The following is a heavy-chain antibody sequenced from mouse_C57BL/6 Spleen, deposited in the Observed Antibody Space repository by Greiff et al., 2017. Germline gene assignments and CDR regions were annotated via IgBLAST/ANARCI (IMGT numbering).Heavy chain of an antibody. V-gene: IGHV14-4*01. J-gene: IGHJ2*01. CDR3: TAEYGGNAYMDY. Sequence: VQLQQSGAELVRPGASVKLSCTASGFNIKDDYMHWVKQRPEQGLEWIGWIDPENGDTEYASKFQGKATITADASSNTAYLQLSSLTSEDTAVYYFTAEYGGNAYMDYWGQGTTLTVSS. CDR1: GFNIKDDY. D-gene: IGHD1-1*01. CDR2: IDPENGDT.